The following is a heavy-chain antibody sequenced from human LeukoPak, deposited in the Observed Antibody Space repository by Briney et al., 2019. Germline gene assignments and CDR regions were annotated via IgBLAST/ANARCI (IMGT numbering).Heavy chain of an antibody. CDR3: AKDAGPVPDGWFDP. CDR1: GFTFSSYA. CDR2: ISGSGGST. Sequence: GRSLRLSCAPSGFTFSSYAMSWVRQAPGKGLEWVSAISGSGGSTYYADSVKGRFTISRDNSKNTLYLQMNSLRAEDTAVYYCAKDAGPVPDGWFDPWGQGTLVTVSS. V-gene: IGHV3-23*01. J-gene: IGHJ5*02. D-gene: IGHD2-2*01.